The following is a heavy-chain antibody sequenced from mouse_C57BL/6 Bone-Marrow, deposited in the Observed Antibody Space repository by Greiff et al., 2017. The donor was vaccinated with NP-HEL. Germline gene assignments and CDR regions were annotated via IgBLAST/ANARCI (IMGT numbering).Heavy chain of an antibody. CDR1: GYTFTSYW. Sequence: QVQLQQSGAELVKPGASVKLSCKASGYTFTSYWMHWVKQRPGQGLEWIGMIHPNSGSTNYNEKFKSKATLTVDKSSSTAYMQLSSLTSEDSAVYYCAREEDNYDDWWYFDVWGTGTTVTVSS. D-gene: IGHD2-4*01. CDR3: AREEDNYDDWWYFDV. CDR2: IHPNSGST. J-gene: IGHJ1*03. V-gene: IGHV1-64*01.